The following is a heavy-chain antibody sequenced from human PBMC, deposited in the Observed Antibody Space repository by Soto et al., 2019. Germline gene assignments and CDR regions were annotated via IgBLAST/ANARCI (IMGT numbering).Heavy chain of an antibody. CDR3: ARDFSGVVTPSIAGFGY. CDR1: GFPFSSYG. J-gene: IGHJ4*02. V-gene: IGHV3-33*01. CDR2: IWYDGSNK. D-gene: IGHD2-15*01. Sequence: GGSLRLSCAASGFPFSSYGMHWVRQAPGKGLEWVAVIWYDGSNKYYADSVKGRFTISRDNSKNTLYLQMNSLRAEDTAVYYCARDFSGVVTPSIAGFGYWGQGTLVTVS.